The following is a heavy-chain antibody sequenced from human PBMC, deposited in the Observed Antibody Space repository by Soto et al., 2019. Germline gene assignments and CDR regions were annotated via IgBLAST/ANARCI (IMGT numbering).Heavy chain of an antibody. V-gene: IGHV1-69*13. J-gene: IGHJ2*01. D-gene: IGHD1-1*01. CDR1: GGTFSSYA. CDR3: ARGTSRTGMSRRSIRYLDL. Sequence: GASVKVSCKASGGTFSSYAISWVRQAPGQGLEWMGGIIPIFGTANYAQKFQGRVTITADASTSTAYMELSSLRSEDTAVYYCARGTSRTGMSRRSIRYLDLWGRGTLVTVSS. CDR2: IIPIFGTA.